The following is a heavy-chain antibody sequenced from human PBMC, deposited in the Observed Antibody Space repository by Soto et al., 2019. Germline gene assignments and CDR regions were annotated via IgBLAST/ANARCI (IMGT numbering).Heavy chain of an antibody. CDR2: ISYDGSNK. V-gene: IGHV3-30-3*01. D-gene: IGHD2-2*01. Sequence: PGGSLRLSCAASGFTFSSYAMHWVRQAPGKGLEWVAVISYDGSNKYYADPVKGRFTISRDNSKNTLYLQMNSLRAEDTAVYYCARGAPYQLLWPYYYYGMDVWGQGTTVTVSS. CDR3: ARGAPYQLLWPYYYYGMDV. J-gene: IGHJ6*02. CDR1: GFTFSSYA.